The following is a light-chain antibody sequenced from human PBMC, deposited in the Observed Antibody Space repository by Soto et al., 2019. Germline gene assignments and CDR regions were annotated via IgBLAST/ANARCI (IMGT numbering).Light chain of an antibody. V-gene: IGKV3D-20*02. J-gene: IGKJ5*01. CDR1: QSVPGSH. CDR3: QQRYNWPIT. CDR2: GAS. Sequence: IVLTQSPGTLSLSPGERATLSCRASQSVPGSHLAWYQQKPGQAPRLLLYGASTRATGIPDRFSGSGSGKDFTLTISRLEPEDFAVYYCQQRYNWPITFGQGTLLEMK.